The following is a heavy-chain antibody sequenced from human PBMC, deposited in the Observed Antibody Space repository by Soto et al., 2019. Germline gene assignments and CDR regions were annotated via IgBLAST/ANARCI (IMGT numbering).Heavy chain of an antibody. D-gene: IGHD1-26*01. Sequence: KSSETLSLTCAVSGGSISSGGYSWSWIRQPPGKGLEWIGYIYHSGSTYYNPSLKSRVTISVDTSKNQFSLKLTSVTAADTAVYYCARRYGGNFDYWGQGTLVTVSS. J-gene: IGHJ4*02. V-gene: IGHV4-30-2*02. CDR3: ARRYGGNFDY. CDR2: IYHSGST. CDR1: GGSISSGGYS.